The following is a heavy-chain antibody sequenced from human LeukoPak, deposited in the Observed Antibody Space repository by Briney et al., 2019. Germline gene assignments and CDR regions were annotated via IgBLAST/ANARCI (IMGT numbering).Heavy chain of an antibody. Sequence: SVKVSCKASGGTFSSYAISWVRQAPGQGLEWMGGIIPIFGTANYAQKFQGRVTITADESTSTAYMELSSLKSEDTAVYYCARFDYGGNSGWRYFDLWGRGTLVTVSS. D-gene: IGHD4-23*01. CDR2: IIPIFGTA. V-gene: IGHV1-69*13. CDR3: ARFDYGGNSGWRYFDL. CDR1: GGTFSSYA. J-gene: IGHJ2*01.